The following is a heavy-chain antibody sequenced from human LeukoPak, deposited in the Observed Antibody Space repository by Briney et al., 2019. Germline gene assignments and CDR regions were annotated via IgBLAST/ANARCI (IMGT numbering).Heavy chain of an antibody. Sequence: PGRSLRLSCSASGFTFDDYSMHWVRQAPGKGLEWVSGISWNNVKKDYADSVKGRLTTSRDNAKNSLYLQMNSLRPEDTALYYCAKTRGAEEWELIDAFDVWGQGTMVAVTS. D-gene: IGHD1-26*01. J-gene: IGHJ3*01. V-gene: IGHV3-9*01. CDR3: AKTRGAEEWELIDAFDV. CDR1: GFTFDDYS. CDR2: ISWNNVKK.